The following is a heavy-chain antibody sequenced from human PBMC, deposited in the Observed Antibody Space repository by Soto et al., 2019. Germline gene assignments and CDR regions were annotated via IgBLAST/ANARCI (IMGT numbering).Heavy chain of an antibody. CDR1: GFTFHDLG. D-gene: IGHD2-15*01. Sequence: EVQLVESGGDLVQPGRSLRLSCVMSGFTFHDLGVHWVRQAPGKGLEWVAGILWKSGVVGYADSVKGRFTISRDSAKNSLYLQMNSLRPEDTAFYYCTKDILPGGADYWGQGTLVTVSS. CDR2: ILWKSGVV. J-gene: IGHJ4*02. V-gene: IGHV3-9*01. CDR3: TKDILPGGADY.